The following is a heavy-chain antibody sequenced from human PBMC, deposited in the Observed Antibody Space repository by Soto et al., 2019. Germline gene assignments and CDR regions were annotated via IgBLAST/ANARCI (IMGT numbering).Heavy chain of an antibody. CDR2: INPNSGGT. CDR3: ARESRGYSGYDPYYYYYYGMDV. J-gene: IGHJ6*02. V-gene: IGHV1-2*04. CDR1: GYTLTGYY. D-gene: IGHD5-12*01. Sequence: ASVKVSCKASGYTLTGYYMHWVRQAPGQGLEWMGWINPNSGGTNYAQKFQGWVTMTRDTSISTAYMELGRLRSDDTAVYYCARESRGYSGYDPYYYYYYGMDVWGQGTTVTVSS.